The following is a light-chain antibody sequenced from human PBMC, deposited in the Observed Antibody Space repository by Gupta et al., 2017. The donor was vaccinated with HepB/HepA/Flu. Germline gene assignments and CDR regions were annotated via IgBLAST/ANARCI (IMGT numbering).Light chain of an antibody. V-gene: IGLV3-21*04. CDR1: DIGGRS. J-gene: IGLJ2*01. CDR3: QVWDRDGDNLV. Sequence: SSVLTQPPSVSVAPGTTATITCGENDIGGRSVHWYQQKPGQAPLLVISYNRSRPSGITERFSGSSSGTTATLTISRVEAGDEADYYCQVWDRDGDNLVFGGGTKLTVL. CDR2: YNR.